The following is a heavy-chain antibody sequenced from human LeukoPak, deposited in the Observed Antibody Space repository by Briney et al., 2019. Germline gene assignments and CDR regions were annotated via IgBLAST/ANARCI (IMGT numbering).Heavy chain of an antibody. CDR2: INPSGGST. CDR1: GYTLTSYY. V-gene: IGHV1-46*01. D-gene: IGHD3-22*01. CDR3: ARGTYYYDSSGMAIDY. J-gene: IGHJ4*02. Sequence: ASVKVSCKASGYTLTSYYMHWVRQAPGQGLEWMGIINPSGGSTSYAQRFQGRVTMTRDTSTSTVYMELSSLRPEDTAVYYCARGTYYYDSSGMAIDYWGQGTLVTVSS.